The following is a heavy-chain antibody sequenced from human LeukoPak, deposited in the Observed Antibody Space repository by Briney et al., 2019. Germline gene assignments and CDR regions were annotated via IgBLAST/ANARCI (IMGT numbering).Heavy chain of an antibody. CDR1: GYTFTSYG. J-gene: IGHJ6*03. D-gene: IGHD1-1*01. CDR3: ARARTGTTYYYYYYMDV. V-gene: IGHV1-18*01. CDR2: ISAYNGNT. Sequence: ASVKVSCKASGYTFTSYGISWVRQAPGQGLEWMGWISAYNGNTNYAQKLQGRVTMTTDTSTSTAYMELRSLRSDDTAVYYCARARTGTTYYYYYYMDVWGKGTTVTVSS.